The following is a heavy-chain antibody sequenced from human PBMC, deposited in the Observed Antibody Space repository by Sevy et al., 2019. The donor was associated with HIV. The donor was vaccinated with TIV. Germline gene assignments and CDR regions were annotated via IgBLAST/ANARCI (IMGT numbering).Heavy chain of an antibody. CDR3: ARASVVRGVSLYYYHYRMDV. Sequence: GGSLRLSCAASGFTFNNAWMSWVRQAPGKGLEWVSRLNWNGGSTRYADSVKGRFTISRDNAKNSLYLQMNSLRAEDTALYYCARASVVRGVSLYYYHYRMDVWGQGTTVTVSS. J-gene: IGHJ6*02. D-gene: IGHD3-10*01. V-gene: IGHV3-20*04. CDR2: LNWNGGST. CDR1: GFTFNNAW.